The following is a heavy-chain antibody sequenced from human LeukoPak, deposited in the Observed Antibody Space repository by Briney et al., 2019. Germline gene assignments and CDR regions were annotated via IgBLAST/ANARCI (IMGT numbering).Heavy chain of an antibody. CDR1: GFTFTSSA. J-gene: IGHJ3*02. D-gene: IGHD4-17*01. Sequence: SVKVSCTASGFTFTSSAVQWVRQARGQRLEWIGWIVVGSGNTNYAQKFQERVTITRDMSTSTAYMELSSLRSEDTAVYYCAADYILLSDYGVDAFDIWGQGTMVTVSS. V-gene: IGHV1-58*01. CDR2: IVVGSGNT. CDR3: AADYILLSDYGVDAFDI.